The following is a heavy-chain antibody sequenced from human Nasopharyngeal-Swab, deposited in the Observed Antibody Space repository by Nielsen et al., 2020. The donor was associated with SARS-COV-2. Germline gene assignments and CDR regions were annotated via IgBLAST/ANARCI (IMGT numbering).Heavy chain of an antibody. CDR1: GFTFNKYD. CDR3: ARGSGYYDSSGYSDY. D-gene: IGHD3-22*01. V-gene: IGHV4-59*13. CDR2: IYYSGST. Sequence: ESLKISCAASGFTFNKYDMHWIRQPPGKGLEWIGYIYYSGSTNYNPSLKSRVTISVDTSKNQFSLKLSSVTAADTAVYYCARGSGYYDSSGYSDYWGQGTLVTVSS. J-gene: IGHJ4*02.